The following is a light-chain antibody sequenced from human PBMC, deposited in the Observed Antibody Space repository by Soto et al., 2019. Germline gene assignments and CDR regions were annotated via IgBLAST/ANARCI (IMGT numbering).Light chain of an antibody. V-gene: IGLV2-11*01. CDR2: DVT. CDR1: SSDVGGYGY. CDR3: CSYAGSFTWV. J-gene: IGLJ3*02. Sequence: QSALTQPASVSGSPGQSITISCTGTSSDVGGYGYVSWYQQHPGKAPKLMIYDVTLRPSGVPDRFSGSKSGNTASLTISGLQAEDEADYYCCSYAGSFTWVFGGGTKLTVL.